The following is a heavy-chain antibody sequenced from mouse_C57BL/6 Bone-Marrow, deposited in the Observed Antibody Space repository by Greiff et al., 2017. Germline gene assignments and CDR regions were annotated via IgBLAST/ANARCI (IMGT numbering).Heavy chain of an antibody. V-gene: IGHV5-4*01. Sequence: EVQLQESGGGLVKPGGSLKLSCAASGFTFSNYAMSWVRQTPEKRLEWVATISDGGSYTYYPDNVKGRFTISRDNAKNNLYLHMSHLKSEYTAMYYCARPIYEYVVAWFAYWGQGALVTVSA. J-gene: IGHJ3*01. CDR2: ISDGGSYT. CDR3: ARPIYEYVVAWFAY. D-gene: IGHD5-1*01. CDR1: GFTFSNYA.